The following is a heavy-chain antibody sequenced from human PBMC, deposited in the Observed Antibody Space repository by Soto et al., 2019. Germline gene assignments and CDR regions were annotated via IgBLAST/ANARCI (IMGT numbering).Heavy chain of an antibody. V-gene: IGHV4-4*07. J-gene: IGHJ6*02. Sequence: KASETLSLTCTVSGGSISSYYWSWIRQPAGKGLEWIGRIYTGGRTNHNPSLKSRVTMSVDTSKNQFSLKLSSVTAADTAVYYCARGAAAGADYGMDVWGQGTTVTVSS. D-gene: IGHD6-13*01. CDR2: IYTGGRT. CDR3: ARGAAAGADYGMDV. CDR1: GGSISSYY.